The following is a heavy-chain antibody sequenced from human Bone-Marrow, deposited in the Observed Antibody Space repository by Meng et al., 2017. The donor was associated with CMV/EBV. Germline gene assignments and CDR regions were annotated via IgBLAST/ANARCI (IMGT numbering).Heavy chain of an antibody. V-gene: IGHV4-4*07. CDR3: ARRGLLRYSSWYFDL. J-gene: IGHJ2*01. CDR2: IYTSGST. Sequence: QVQRPAPCPGLVKPSSTLSPTGTVSGGSVSSYYGSWIRQPAGMGLECIGRIYTSGSTNYNPSLKSRVTMSVDTSKNQFSLKLSSVTAADTAVYYCARRGLLRYSSWYFDLWGRGTLVTVSS. CDR1: GGSVSSYY. D-gene: IGHD3-9*01.